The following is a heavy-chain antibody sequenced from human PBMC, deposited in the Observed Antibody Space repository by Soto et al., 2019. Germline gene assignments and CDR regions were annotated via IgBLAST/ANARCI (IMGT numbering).Heavy chain of an antibody. J-gene: IGHJ6*02. CDR1: GFTVTDYY. CDR2: ISSSGSTI. Sequence: GGSLRLSCAASGFTVTDYYMSWIRQAPGKGLEWVSYISSSGSTIYYADSVKGRFTISRDNAKNSLYLQMNSLRAEDTAVYYCARDQQIVVVTAFSPHGMDVWGQGTTVTVSS. D-gene: IGHD2-21*02. V-gene: IGHV3-11*01. CDR3: ARDQQIVVVTAFSPHGMDV.